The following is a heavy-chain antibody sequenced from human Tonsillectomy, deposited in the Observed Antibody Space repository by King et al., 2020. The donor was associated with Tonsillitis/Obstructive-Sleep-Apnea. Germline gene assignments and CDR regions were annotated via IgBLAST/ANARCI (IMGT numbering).Heavy chain of an antibody. D-gene: IGHD3-22*01. CDR2: IKGKTDDGTT. CDR1: GFTFSNAW. V-gene: IGHV3-15*07. Sequence: QLVQSGGGLVKPGGSLRLSCAASGFTFSNAWMNWVRQAPGKGLEWVGRIKGKTDDGTTDYAAPVKGRFTISRDDSKNTLYLQMNSLKTDDTAAYYCTTDLHYYDSSGKFDYWGQGTLVTVSS. CDR3: TTDLHYYDSSGKFDY. J-gene: IGHJ4*02.